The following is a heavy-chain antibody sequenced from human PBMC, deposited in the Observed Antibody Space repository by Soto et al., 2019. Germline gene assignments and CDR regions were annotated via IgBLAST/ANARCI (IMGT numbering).Heavy chain of an antibody. V-gene: IGHV3-30-3*01. J-gene: IGHJ5*01. CDR1: GFTFSSYA. CDR3: ARVGIEVAGADWFDS. CDR2: ISYDGSNK. D-gene: IGHD6-19*01. Sequence: QVQLVESGGGVVQPGRSLRLSCAASGFTFSSYAMHWVRQAPGKGLEWVAVISYDGSNKYYADSVKGRFTISRDNSKNTLSLQMNSLRAGDTALYYCARVGIEVAGADWFDSWGQGTLVTVSS.